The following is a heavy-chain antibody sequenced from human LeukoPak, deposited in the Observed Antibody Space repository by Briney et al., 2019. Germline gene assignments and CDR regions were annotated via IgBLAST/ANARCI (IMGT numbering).Heavy chain of an antibody. D-gene: IGHD3-3*01. V-gene: IGHV1-69*05. J-gene: IGHJ6*03. CDR1: GGTFSSYA. CDR2: IIPIFGTA. CDR3: ASMWSGYYNRRLYYMDV. Sequence: SVTVSFTSSGGTFSSYAISWVRQAPGQGLEWMGGIIPIFGTANYAQKFQARVTITTDESTSTAYMELSSLRSEDTAVYYCASMWSGYYNRRLYYMDVWGKGTTVTVSS.